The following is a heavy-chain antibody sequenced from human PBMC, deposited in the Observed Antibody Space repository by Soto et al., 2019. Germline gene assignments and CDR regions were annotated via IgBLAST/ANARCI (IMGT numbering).Heavy chain of an antibody. CDR3: ARDMGSAMTTRIFDH. V-gene: IGHV4-30-4*01. J-gene: IGHJ4*02. D-gene: IGHD4-17*01. CDR1: GGSVASGNHY. Sequence: QVLVPESGPGLVKPAQTLTITCTGSGGSVASGNHYWNWIRQPPGKGLEWIGYIYYGESTYYNPSLKSRATISVDTSQSRFSLRLTSVTAADTAVYYCARDMGSAMTTRIFDHWGQGTLVTVSS. CDR2: IYYGEST.